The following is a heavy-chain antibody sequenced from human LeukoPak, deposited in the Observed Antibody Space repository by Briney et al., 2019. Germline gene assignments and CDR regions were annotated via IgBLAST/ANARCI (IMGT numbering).Heavy chain of an antibody. V-gene: IGHV3-74*01. CDR3: ARQAYGSDQYFDY. D-gene: IGHD3-10*01. CDR2: INSDGSST. CDR1: GFTFSSYW. Sequence: GGSLRLSCAASGFTFSSYWMHWVRQAPGKGLVWVSRINSDGSSTSYADSVKGRFTISRDNAKNTLYLQMNSLRAEDTAVYYCARQAYGSDQYFDYWGQGTLVTVSS. J-gene: IGHJ4*02.